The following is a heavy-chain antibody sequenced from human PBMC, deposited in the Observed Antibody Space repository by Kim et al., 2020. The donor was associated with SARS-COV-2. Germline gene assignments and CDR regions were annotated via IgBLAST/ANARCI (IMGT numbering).Heavy chain of an antibody. CDR1: GFTFSSYT. CDR3: AKDQRTSTGAVNSN. J-gene: IGHJ4*02. D-gene: IGHD6-19*01. Sequence: GGSLRLSCAASGFTFSSYTMNWVRQAPGKGLEWVSAISGSGGSTYYSDSVKGRFTISRDNSKNTLYLQMNSLRAEDTAVYYCAKDQRTSTGAVNSNWGQGTLVTVSS. CDR2: ISGSGGST. V-gene: IGHV3-23*01.